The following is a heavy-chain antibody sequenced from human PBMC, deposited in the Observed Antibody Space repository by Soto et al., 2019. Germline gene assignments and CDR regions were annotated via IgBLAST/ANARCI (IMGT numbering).Heavy chain of an antibody. V-gene: IGHV1-8*01. Sequence: QVQLVQSGAEVKKPGASVKVSCKTSGYTFTSYDINWVRQATGQGLEWMGWMNPNSANTAYAQKFQGRVTMTRNTSIITAYMELTSLRSEDTAVYYCARERSSGAFDIWGQGTMVTVSS. CDR3: ARERSSGAFDI. J-gene: IGHJ3*02. CDR2: MNPNSANT. CDR1: GYTFTSYD. D-gene: IGHD1-26*01.